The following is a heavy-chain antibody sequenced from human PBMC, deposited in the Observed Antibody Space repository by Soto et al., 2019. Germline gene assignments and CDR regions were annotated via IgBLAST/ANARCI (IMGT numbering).Heavy chain of an antibody. V-gene: IGHV4-31*03. CDR3: ARGTIDFWSVYPYYFDY. CDR2: IYYSGST. Sequence: QVQLQESGPGLVKPSQTLSLTCTVSGGSISSGGYYWSWIRQHPGKGLEWIGYIYYSGSTYYHPSLKSRVTISVDTSKHQFSLKLSSVTAAYTAVYYCARGTIDFWSVYPYYFDYWGQGPLVTFSS. CDR1: GGSISSGGYY. D-gene: IGHD3-3*01. J-gene: IGHJ4*02.